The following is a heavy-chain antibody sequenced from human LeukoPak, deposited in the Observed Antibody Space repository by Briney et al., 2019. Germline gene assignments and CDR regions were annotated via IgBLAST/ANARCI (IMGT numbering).Heavy chain of an antibody. Sequence: GGSLRLSCAASGFIVSTNYMSWVRQAPGKGLEWVAVISYDGSNKYYADSVKGRFTISRDNSKNTLYLQMNSLRAEDTAVYYCARLGGLRRTTPFDYWGQGTLVTVSS. D-gene: IGHD3-10*01. J-gene: IGHJ4*02. CDR1: GFIVSTNY. CDR2: ISYDGSNK. V-gene: IGHV3-30*03. CDR3: ARLGGLRRTTPFDY.